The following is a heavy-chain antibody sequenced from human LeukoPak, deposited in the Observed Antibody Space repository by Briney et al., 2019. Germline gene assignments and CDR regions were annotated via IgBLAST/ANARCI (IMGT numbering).Heavy chain of an antibody. CDR3: ARWSYGDCRRYYYYYGMDV. J-gene: IGHJ6*02. CDR1: GGSISSGGYY. V-gene: IGHV4-31*03. CDR2: IYYSGST. Sequence: PSETLSLTCTVSGGSISSGGYYWSWIRQHPGKGLEWIGYIYYSGSTYYNPSLKSRVTISVDTSKNQFSLKLSSVTAADTAVYYCARWSYGDCRRYYYYYGMDVWGQGTTVTVSS. D-gene: IGHD4-17*01.